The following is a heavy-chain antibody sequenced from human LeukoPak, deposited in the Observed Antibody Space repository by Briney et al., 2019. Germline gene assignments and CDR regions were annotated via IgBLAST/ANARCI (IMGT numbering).Heavy chain of an antibody. Sequence: GESLKISCKGSGYNFTNYWIAWVRQMPGKGLEWMGIIYPGDSDTRYSPSFQGQVTISTDKSISTAYLQWSSLKASDTAIYYCARQGPLGYCSSPSCFPSFDYWGQGTLVTVPS. CDR3: ARQGPLGYCSSPSCFPSFDY. V-gene: IGHV5-51*01. J-gene: IGHJ4*02. CDR1: GYNFTNYW. D-gene: IGHD2-2*01. CDR2: IYPGDSDT.